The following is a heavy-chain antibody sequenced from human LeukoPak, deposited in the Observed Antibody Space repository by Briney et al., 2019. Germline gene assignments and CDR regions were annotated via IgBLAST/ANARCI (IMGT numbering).Heavy chain of an antibody. J-gene: IGHJ5*02. Sequence: ASVKVSCKASGYTFTSYYIHWVRQAPGQGLEWMGIINPSGGSTNYAQKFQGRVTMTRDTSTSTVYMELSSLRSEDTAVYYCARGGSSSVGNSDWFDPWGQGTLVTVSS. D-gene: IGHD6-6*01. CDR2: INPSGGST. CDR3: ARGGSSSVGNSDWFDP. V-gene: IGHV1-46*01. CDR1: GYTFTSYY.